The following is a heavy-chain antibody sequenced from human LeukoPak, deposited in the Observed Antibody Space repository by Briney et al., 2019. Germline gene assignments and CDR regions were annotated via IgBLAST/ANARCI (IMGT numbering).Heavy chain of an antibody. CDR1: GFTFSSYA. Sequence: GGSLRLSCAASGFTFSSYAMSWVRQAPGKGLEWVSGISGSGDSTYYADSVKGRFTISRDNSKNTLYLQMNILRAEDTAVYYCARGLGHPQPYYFDYWGQGTLVTVSS. V-gene: IGHV3-23*01. D-gene: IGHD6-19*01. CDR2: ISGSGDST. J-gene: IGHJ4*02. CDR3: ARGLGHPQPYYFDY.